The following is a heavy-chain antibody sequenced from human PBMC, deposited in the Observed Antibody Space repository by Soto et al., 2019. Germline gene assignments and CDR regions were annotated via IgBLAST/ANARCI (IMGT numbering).Heavy chain of an antibody. CDR3: AADWSNRPFDF. CDR2: IVGGSGST. Sequence: QMQLVQSGPEVKKPGTSVKVSCKASGFTLTSADVQWVRQTRGQRLEWIGWIVGGSGSTNYAQQFQGRLAITREMYTRTAYMELSSLRSEDTAVYYCAADWSNRPFDFWGQGTLVTVSS. D-gene: IGHD3-3*01. J-gene: IGHJ4*02. CDR1: GFTLTSAD. V-gene: IGHV1-58*01.